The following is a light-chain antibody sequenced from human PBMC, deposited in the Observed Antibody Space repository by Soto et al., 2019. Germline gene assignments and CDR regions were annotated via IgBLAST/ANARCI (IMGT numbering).Light chain of an antibody. CDR2: SDD. CDR1: RSNIGSST. Sequence: QSVLTQPPSASGTPGQRVTISCSGSRSNIGSSTVNWYQQFPGTAPKLLIYSDDQGPSGVPDRCSCSKSGSSASLAISALQSEDEADYYCAAWDDSLNALLFGGGTKLTVL. V-gene: IGLV1-44*01. J-gene: IGLJ2*01. CDR3: AAWDDSLNALL.